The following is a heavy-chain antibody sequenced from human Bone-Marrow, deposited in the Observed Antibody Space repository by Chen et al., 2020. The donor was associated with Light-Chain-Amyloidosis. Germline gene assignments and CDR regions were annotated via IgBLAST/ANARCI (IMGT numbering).Heavy chain of an antibody. J-gene: IGHJ4*02. Sequence: VESGGGLVESGGSLRLSCAASGFTITDAWMSWVRQAPGKGPEWVGRIKSKTYDGKTDYAAPVKGRFTISRDDSKNDLFLQMDSLTTADTAVYYCIATTVAEDYHVYWGQGTLVTVSS. CDR2: IKSKTYDGKT. CDR3: IATTVAEDYHVY. CDR1: GFTITDAW. D-gene: IGHD1-26*01. V-gene: IGHV3-15*01.